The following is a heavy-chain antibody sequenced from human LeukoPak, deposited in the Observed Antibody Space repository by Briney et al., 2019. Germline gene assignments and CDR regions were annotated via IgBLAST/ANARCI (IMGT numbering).Heavy chain of an antibody. V-gene: IGHV4-61*02. J-gene: IGHJ4*02. Sequence: SETLSLTCTVSGGSISSGSYYWSWIRQPAGKGLEWIGRIYISGSTNYNPSLKSRVTISVDTSKNQFSLKLSSVTAADTAVYYCARDNKVGAAYYFDYWGQGTLVTVSS. CDR3: ARDNKVGAAYYFDY. CDR1: GGSISSGSYY. CDR2: IYISGST. D-gene: IGHD1-26*01.